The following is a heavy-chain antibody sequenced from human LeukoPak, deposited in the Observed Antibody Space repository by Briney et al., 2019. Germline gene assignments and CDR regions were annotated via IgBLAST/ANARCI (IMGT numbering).Heavy chain of an antibody. CDR2: INHSGST. CDR1: GGSFSGYY. Sequence: SSETLSLTCAVYGGSFSGYYWSWIRQPPGKGLEWIGEINHSGSTNYNPSLKSRVTISVDTSKNQFSLKLSSVTAADTAVHYCARDLHYDILTGTYYGMDVWGKGTTVTVSS. J-gene: IGHJ6*04. CDR3: ARDLHYDILTGTYYGMDV. D-gene: IGHD3-9*01. V-gene: IGHV4-34*01.